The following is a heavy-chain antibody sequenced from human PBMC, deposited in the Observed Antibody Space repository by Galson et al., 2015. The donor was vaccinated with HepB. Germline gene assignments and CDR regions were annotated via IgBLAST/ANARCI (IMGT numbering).Heavy chain of an antibody. CDR2: IIPILGIA. D-gene: IGHD6-13*01. Sequence: SVKVSCKASGGTFSSYTISWVRQAPGQGLEWMGRIIPILGIANYAQKFQGRVTITADKSTSTAYMELSSLRSEDTAVYYCAIGAAAGPSPLDYWGQGTLVTVSS. CDR1: GGTFSSYT. CDR3: AIGAAAGPSPLDY. V-gene: IGHV1-69*02. J-gene: IGHJ4*02.